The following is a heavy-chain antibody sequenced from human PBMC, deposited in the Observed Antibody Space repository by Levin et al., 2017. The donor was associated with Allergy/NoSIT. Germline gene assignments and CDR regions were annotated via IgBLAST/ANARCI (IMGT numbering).Heavy chain of an antibody. Sequence: GESLKISCAASGFAVSTHYMTWVRQAPGKGLECVSVIYADGTTFYGDSVRGRFTISRDNSKNMLSLQMHNLRAEDTAIYYCTKGHYSGVYQWGPGTRGTVSS. CDR3: TKGHYSGVYQ. CDR1: GFAVSTHY. CDR2: IYADGTT. D-gene: IGHD2-2*01. V-gene: IGHV3-53*01. J-gene: IGHJ4*02.